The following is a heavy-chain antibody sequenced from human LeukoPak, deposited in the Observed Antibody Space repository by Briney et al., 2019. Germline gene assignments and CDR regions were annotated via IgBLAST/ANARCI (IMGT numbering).Heavy chain of an antibody. CDR2: IYYSGST. J-gene: IGHJ6*02. CDR1: GGSISSGGYY. CDR3: ARADEVDYYYGMDV. Sequence: SETLSLTCTVSGGSISSGGYYWSWIRQHPGKGLEWIGYIYYSGSTYYNPSLKSRVTISVDTSKNQFSLKLSSVTAADTAVYYCARADEVDYYYGMDVWGQGTTVTVSS. V-gene: IGHV4-31*03.